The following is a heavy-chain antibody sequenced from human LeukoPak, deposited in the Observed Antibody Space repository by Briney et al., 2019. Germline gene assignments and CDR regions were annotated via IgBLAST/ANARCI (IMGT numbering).Heavy chain of an antibody. J-gene: IGHJ4*02. CDR2: IDPSDSYT. D-gene: IGHD3-10*01. V-gene: IGHV5-10-1*01. CDR1: GYSFTSYW. Sequence: GESLRISCKGSGYSFTSYWISWVRQMPGKGLEWTGRIDPSDSYTNYSPSFQGHVTISADKSISTAYLQWSSLKPSDTAMYYCARQGTMVRSFGYWGQGTLVTVSS. CDR3: ARQGTMVRSFGY.